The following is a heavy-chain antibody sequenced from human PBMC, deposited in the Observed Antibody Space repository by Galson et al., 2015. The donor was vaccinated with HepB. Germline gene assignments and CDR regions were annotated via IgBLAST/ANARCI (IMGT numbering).Heavy chain of an antibody. D-gene: IGHD3-10*01. V-gene: IGHV3-30*18. Sequence: SLRLSCAASGFTFSSYGMHWVRQAPGKGLEWVAVISYDGSNKYYADSVKGRFTISRDNSKNTLYLQMNSLRAEDTAVYYCAKAYMVRGVMAPFDYWGQGTLVTVSS. CDR1: GFTFSSYG. CDR3: AKAYMVRGVMAPFDY. CDR2: ISYDGSNK. J-gene: IGHJ4*02.